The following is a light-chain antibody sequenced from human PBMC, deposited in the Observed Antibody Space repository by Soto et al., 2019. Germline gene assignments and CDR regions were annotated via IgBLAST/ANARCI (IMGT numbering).Light chain of an antibody. Sequence: IQLTQSPSSLSASVGDRVTITCRASRGIASSLAWYQQKPGKAPELLIYAASTLQSGVPSRFSGSGSGTDFTLTITSLQPEDFATYYCQHLHTYPYTFGQGTKLEIK. V-gene: IGKV1-9*01. CDR3: QHLHTYPYT. CDR1: RGIASS. J-gene: IGKJ2*01. CDR2: AAS.